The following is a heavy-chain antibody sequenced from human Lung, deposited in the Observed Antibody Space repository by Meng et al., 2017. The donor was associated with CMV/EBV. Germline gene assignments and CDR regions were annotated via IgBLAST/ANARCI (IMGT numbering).Heavy chain of an antibody. D-gene: IGHD2-15*01. CDR2: INTNTGNP. CDR3: ARLYCSGGSCYTIDY. J-gene: IGHJ4*02. CDR1: GYTFTSYA. V-gene: IGHV7-4-1*02. Sequence: VQWVQYGSECKRLGADVNVSCKASGYTFTSYAMNWVRQAPGQGLEWMGWINTNTGNPTYAQGFTGRFVFSLDTSVSTAYLQISSLKAADTAVYYCARLYCSGGSCYTIDYWGQGTLVTVSS.